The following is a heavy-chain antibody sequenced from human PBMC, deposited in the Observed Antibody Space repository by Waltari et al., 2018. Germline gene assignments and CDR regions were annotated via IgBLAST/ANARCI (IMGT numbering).Heavy chain of an antibody. CDR3: AKDRRIVGVPGWGFDP. V-gene: IGHV3-30*02. Sequence: QVQLVESGGGVVQPGGSLRLSCAASGFTFSSYGMHWVRQAPGKGLEWVAFILSDGSNKFYAASVKGRFTISRDNSKNTLYLQVNSLRAEDTAVYYCAKDRRIVGVPGWGFDPWGQGTLVTVSS. D-gene: IGHD1-26*01. CDR2: ILSDGSNK. J-gene: IGHJ5*02. CDR1: GFTFSSYG.